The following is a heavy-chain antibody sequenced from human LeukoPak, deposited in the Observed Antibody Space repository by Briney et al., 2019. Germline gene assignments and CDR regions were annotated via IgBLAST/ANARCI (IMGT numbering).Heavy chain of an antibody. Sequence: KPSEILSLTCAVYGGSFSGYYWSWVRQPPGKGLEWIGEINHSGSNNYNPSLESRVTISVDKSKNQFSLKLRSVTAADTAVYYCARIRDYDRWGQGTLVTVSS. CDR1: GGSFSGYY. J-gene: IGHJ5*02. D-gene: IGHD3-16*01. CDR2: INHSGSN. V-gene: IGHV4-34*01. CDR3: ARIRDYDR.